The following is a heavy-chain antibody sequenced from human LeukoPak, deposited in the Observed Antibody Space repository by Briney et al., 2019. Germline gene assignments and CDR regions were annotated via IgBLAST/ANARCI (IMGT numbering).Heavy chain of an antibody. CDR3: ARVVRDFWSGYSAGGKYYFDY. CDR2: IYYSGST. Sequence: SETLSLTCTVSGGSISSSSYYWGWIRQPPGKGLEWIGGIYYSGSTYYNPSLKSRVTISVDTSKNQFSLKLSSVTAADTAVYYCARVVRDFWSGYSAGGKYYFDYWGQGTLVTVSS. J-gene: IGHJ4*02. D-gene: IGHD3-3*01. V-gene: IGHV4-39*07. CDR1: GGSISSSSYY.